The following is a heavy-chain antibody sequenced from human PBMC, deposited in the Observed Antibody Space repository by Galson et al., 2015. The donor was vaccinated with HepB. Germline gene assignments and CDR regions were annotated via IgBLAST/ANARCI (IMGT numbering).Heavy chain of an antibody. CDR1: GFTFSSYA. J-gene: IGHJ4*02. CDR3: ASPNIVLMVYAIQLDY. CDR2: ISYDGSNK. Sequence: SLRLSCAASGFTFSSYAMHWVRQAPGKGLEWVAVISYDGSNKYYADSVKGRFTISRDNSKNTLYLQMNSLRAEDTAVYYCASPNIVLMVYAIQLDYWGQGTLVTVSS. V-gene: IGHV3-30-3*01. D-gene: IGHD2-8*01.